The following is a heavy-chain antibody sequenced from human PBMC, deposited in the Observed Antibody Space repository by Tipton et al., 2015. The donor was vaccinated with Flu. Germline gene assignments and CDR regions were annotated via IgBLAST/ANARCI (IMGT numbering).Heavy chain of an antibody. CDR1: GFNFNNYA. V-gene: IGHV3-23*01. CDR2: ISGSGHNT. CDR3: AKDPTSAGTAEYFQH. Sequence: LSLTCAASGFNFNNYAMSWVRQVSGEGLEWVSVISGSGHNTYYADSVKGRFTISRDNSKNTVFLQMDSLRADNTAVYYCAKDPTSAGTAEYFQHWGQGTLVTVSS. J-gene: IGHJ1*01. D-gene: IGHD1-1*01.